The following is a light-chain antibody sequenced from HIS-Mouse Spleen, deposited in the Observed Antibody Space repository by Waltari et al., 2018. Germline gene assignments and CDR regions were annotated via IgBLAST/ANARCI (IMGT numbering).Light chain of an antibody. J-gene: IGLJ2*01. Sequence: SYELTPPPSVSVSPGQTARITCSGDAFPNPYAYWYQQKPGQAPVLVRYKDSERPSGIPERFSGSSSGTTVTLTISGVQAEDEADYYCQSADSSGTYVVFGGGTKLTVL. CDR1: AFPNPY. V-gene: IGLV3-25*03. CDR3: QSADSSGTYVV. CDR2: KDS.